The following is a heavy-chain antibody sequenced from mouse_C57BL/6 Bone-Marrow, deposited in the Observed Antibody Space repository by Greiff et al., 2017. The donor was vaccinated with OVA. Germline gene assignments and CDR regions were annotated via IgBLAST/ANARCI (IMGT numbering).Heavy chain of an antibody. CDR3: ARRARNYYLYWYFDV. D-gene: IGHD2-5*01. Sequence: QVTLKVCGPGILQSSQTLSLTCSFSGFSLSTSGMGVSWIRQPSGKGLEWLAHIYWDDDKRYNPSLKSRLTISKDTSRNQVFLKITSVDTADTATYYCARRARNYYLYWYFDVWGTGTTVTVSS. CDR1: GFSLSTSGMG. CDR2: IYWDDDK. V-gene: IGHV8-12*01. J-gene: IGHJ1*03.